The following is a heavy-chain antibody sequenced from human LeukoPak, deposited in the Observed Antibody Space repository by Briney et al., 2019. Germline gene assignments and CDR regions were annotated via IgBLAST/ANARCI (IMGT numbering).Heavy chain of an antibody. D-gene: IGHD6-19*01. Sequence: TGGSLRLSCAASGFTFSSYSMNWVRQAPGKGLEWVSYISSSSSTIYYADSVKGRFTISRDNAKNSLYLQMNSLRDEDTAVYYCARGSRGWYWGYYGMDVWGQGTTVTVSS. CDR1: GFTFSSYS. CDR2: ISSSSSTI. CDR3: ARGSRGWYWGYYGMDV. J-gene: IGHJ6*02. V-gene: IGHV3-48*02.